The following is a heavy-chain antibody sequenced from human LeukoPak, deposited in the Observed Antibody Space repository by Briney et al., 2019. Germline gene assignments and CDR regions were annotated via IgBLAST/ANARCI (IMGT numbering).Heavy chain of an antibody. Sequence: SETLSLTCTVSGGSISSYYWSWIRQPAGKGLEWIGYIYYSGSTNYNPSLKSRVTTSVDTSKNQFSLKLSSVTAADTAVYYCARGGSSSWYNYWGQGTLVTVSS. J-gene: IGHJ4*02. D-gene: IGHD6-13*01. CDR2: IYYSGST. CDR1: GGSISSYY. CDR3: ARGGSSSWYNY. V-gene: IGHV4-59*01.